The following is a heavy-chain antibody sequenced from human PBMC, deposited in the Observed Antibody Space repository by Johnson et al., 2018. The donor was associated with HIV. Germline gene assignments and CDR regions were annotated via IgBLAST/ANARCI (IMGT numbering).Heavy chain of an antibody. J-gene: IGHJ3*01. Sequence: VQLVESGGGLVQPGGSLRLSCAASGFTFSSYWMSWVRQAPGKGLEWVANIKQDGSEKYYVDSVKGRFTISRDNAKNSLYLQMNSLRAEDTALYYCARDLIVGASGSDAFDVWGQGTAVTVSS. D-gene: IGHD1-26*01. V-gene: IGHV3-7*05. CDR1: GFTFSSYW. CDR2: IKQDGSEK. CDR3: ARDLIVGASGSDAFDV.